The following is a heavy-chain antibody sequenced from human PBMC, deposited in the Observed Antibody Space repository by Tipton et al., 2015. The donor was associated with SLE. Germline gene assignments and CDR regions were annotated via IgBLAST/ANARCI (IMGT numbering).Heavy chain of an antibody. CDR3: ARAYSSGWHRYYYYYMDV. CDR2: IYYSGST. CDR1: GGSISSHY. D-gene: IGHD6-19*01. J-gene: IGHJ6*03. V-gene: IGHV4-39*07. Sequence: TLSLTCTVSGGSISSHYWGWIRQPPGKGLEWIGSIYYSGSTYYNPSLKSRVTISVDTSKNQFSLKLSSVTAADTAVYYCARAYSSGWHRYYYYYMDVWGKGTTVTVSS.